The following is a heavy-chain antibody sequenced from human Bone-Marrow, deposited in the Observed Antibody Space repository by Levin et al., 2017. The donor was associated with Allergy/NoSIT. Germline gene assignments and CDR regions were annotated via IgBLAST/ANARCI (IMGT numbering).Heavy chain of an antibody. V-gene: IGHV3-23*01. Sequence: PGGSLRLSCAASGFLFRTYAMSWVRQAPGKGLEWVSAISGSSGGTFYADSVKGRFTISRDNSKNTLYLQMNSLRAEDTALYFCAKEDGSSGWYYFANWGQGTLVTVSS. J-gene: IGHJ4*02. CDR3: AKEDGSSGWYYFAN. D-gene: IGHD6-19*01. CDR2: ISGSSGGT. CDR1: GFLFRTYA.